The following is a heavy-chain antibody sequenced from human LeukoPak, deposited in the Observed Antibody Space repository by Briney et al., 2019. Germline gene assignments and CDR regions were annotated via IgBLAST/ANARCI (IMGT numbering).Heavy chain of an antibody. CDR1: GYTFTGYY. V-gene: IGHV1-2*02. CDR2: INPNSGGT. J-gene: IGHJ6*03. Sequence: GASVKVSCKASGYTFTGYYMHWVRQAPGQGLEWMGWINPNSGGTNYAQKFQGRVTMTRDTSISTAYMELSRLRSDDTAVYYCARVDYDFWSGYSQRYYYYYYMDVWGKGTTVTVSS. D-gene: IGHD3-3*01. CDR3: ARVDYDFWSGYSQRYYYYYYMDV.